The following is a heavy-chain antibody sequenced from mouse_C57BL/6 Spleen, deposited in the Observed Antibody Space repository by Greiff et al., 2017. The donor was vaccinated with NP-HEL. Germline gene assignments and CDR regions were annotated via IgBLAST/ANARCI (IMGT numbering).Heavy chain of an antibody. V-gene: IGHV1-82*01. CDR3: ARGDSSGYGWFAY. D-gene: IGHD3-2*02. CDR1: GYAFSSSW. Sequence: QVQLQQSGPELVKPGASVKISCKASGYAFSSSWMNWVKQRPGKGLEWLGRIYPGDGDTTYNGKFKGKATLTADKSSSTAYMQLSSHTSEDAAVDFCARGDSSGYGWFAYWGQGTLVTVSA. J-gene: IGHJ3*01. CDR2: IYPGDGDT.